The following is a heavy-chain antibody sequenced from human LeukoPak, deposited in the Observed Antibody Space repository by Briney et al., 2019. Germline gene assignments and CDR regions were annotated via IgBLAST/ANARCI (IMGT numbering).Heavy chain of an antibody. J-gene: IGHJ4*02. V-gene: IGHV1-2*02. CDR2: INPNSGGT. D-gene: IGHD3-22*01. Sequence: ASVKVSCKASGYTFTDYYMHWVRQAPGQGLEWMGWINPNSGGTNYAQKFQGRVTMTRDTFISTAYMELRRLRSDDTAVYYCARGYLYYYDVSGYPFDYWGQGTLVTVSS. CDR3: ARGYLYYYDVSGYPFDY. CDR1: GYTFTDYY.